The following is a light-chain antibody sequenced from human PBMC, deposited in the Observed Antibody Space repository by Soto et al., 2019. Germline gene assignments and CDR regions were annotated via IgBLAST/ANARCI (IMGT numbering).Light chain of an antibody. CDR3: NSYLGGSNG. CDR1: SSDVGKYDY. V-gene: IGLV2-8*01. CDR2: EVS. Sequence: SVLTQPPSASGSPGQSVTISCTGTSSDVGKYDYVSWFQHHPVKAPKLIIYEVSKRPSGVPDRFSGSKSGSTASLTVSGLQTEDEADNYCNSYLGGSNGFGTGTKV. J-gene: IGLJ1*01.